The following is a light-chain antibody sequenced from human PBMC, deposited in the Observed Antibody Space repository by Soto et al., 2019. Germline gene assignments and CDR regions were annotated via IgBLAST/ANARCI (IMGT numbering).Light chain of an antibody. V-gene: IGKV3-11*01. CDR1: QTVSNK. J-gene: IGKJ1*01. CDR3: HQRKSWPRT. Sequence: EIVLTQSPATLSSSPGERATLSCRASQTVSNKLVWYQHKPGQAPRLLIYDTSNRATGIPARFSGSGSGTDFTLTISRLEPEDFAVYYCHQRKSWPRTFGQGTKVEIK. CDR2: DTS.